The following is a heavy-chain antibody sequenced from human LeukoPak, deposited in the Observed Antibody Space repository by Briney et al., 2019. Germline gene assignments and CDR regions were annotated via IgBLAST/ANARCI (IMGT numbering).Heavy chain of an antibody. CDR1: GFSLRTSGGG. CDR3: AHRRRNYDSSGYYNY. D-gene: IGHD3-22*01. Sequence: SGPTLVKPTQTLTLTCTFSGFSLRTSGGGVGWIRQPPGKALEWLSLIDWDDDKRYSPSLKSRLTITKDTSKNQVVLTMTNMDPVDTATYYCAHRRRNYDSSGYYNYWGQGTLVTVSS. CDR2: IDWDDDK. J-gene: IGHJ4*02. V-gene: IGHV2-5*02.